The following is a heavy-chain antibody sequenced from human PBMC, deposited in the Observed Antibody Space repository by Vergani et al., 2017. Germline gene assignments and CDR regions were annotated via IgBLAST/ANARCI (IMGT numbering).Heavy chain of an antibody. CDR3: ANPQRCSGGSCYPGP. CDR1: GFTFSSYA. D-gene: IGHD2-15*01. V-gene: IGHV3-30-3*01. CDR2: ISYDGSNK. Sequence: QVQLVESGGGVVQPGRSLRLSCAASGFTFSSYAMHWVRQAPGKGLEWVAVISYDGSNKYYADSVKGRFTISRDNSKNTLYLQMNSLRAEDTAVYYCANPQRCSGGSCYPGPWGQGTLVTVSS. J-gene: IGHJ4*02.